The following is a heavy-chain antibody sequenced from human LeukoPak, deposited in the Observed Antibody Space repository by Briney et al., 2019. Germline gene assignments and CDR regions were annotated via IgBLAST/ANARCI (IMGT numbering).Heavy chain of an antibody. D-gene: IGHD2-15*01. Sequence: PGGSLRLSCAASGFTFSNYWMSWVRQAPGKGLEWVASIKRDGSEKYYVDSVKGRFTISKDNAKNSLNLQMNSLRAEDTAVYYCAKIHCGGGSCHPPSDFDYWGQGTLVTVSS. J-gene: IGHJ4*02. CDR2: IKRDGSEK. CDR3: AKIHCGGGSCHPPSDFDY. V-gene: IGHV3-7*01. CDR1: GFTFSNYW.